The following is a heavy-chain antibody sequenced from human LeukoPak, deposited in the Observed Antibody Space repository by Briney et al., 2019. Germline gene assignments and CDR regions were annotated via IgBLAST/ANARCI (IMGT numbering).Heavy chain of an antibody. J-gene: IGHJ4*02. Sequence: GGSLRLSCAASGLTFSNFGMTWVRQAPGKGLEWVSTISSTGDNTYYAHSVKGRFTISRDNSKNTLYLQMNSLRADDTAIYYCAKGPFHDYWGQGTLVTVSS. CDR2: ISSTGDNT. V-gene: IGHV3-23*01. CDR1: GLTFSNFG. CDR3: AKGPFHDY.